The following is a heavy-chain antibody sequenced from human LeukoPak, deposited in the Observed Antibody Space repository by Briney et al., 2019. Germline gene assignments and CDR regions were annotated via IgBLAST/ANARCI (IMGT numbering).Heavy chain of an antibody. D-gene: IGHD1-26*01. CDR1: GFTFRNYN. V-gene: IGHV3-21*01. J-gene: IGHJ6*03. Sequence: GGSLRLSCAASGFTFRNYNMNWVRQAPGKGLEWVSAISGSGGSTYYADSVKGRFTISRDNAKNSLYLQMNSLRAEDTAVYYCARDPYSGSYSAYYYYYMDVWGKGTTVTVSS. CDR2: ISGSGGST. CDR3: ARDPYSGSYSAYYYYYMDV.